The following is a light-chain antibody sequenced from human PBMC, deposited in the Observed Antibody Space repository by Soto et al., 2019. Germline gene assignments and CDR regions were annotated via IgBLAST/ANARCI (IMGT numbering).Light chain of an antibody. CDR2: DVS. J-gene: IGLJ1*01. CDR1: RSDNGNYNY. CDR3: SSYTSSSTYV. Sequence: QSSLTQPASVSGSPGQSITLSCTGTRSDNGNYNYVSWYQQDPGKAPKLMIYDVSNRPSGVSNRFSGSKSGITASLTISGLQAEDEADYYCSSYTSSSTYVFETGTKVTVL. V-gene: IGLV2-14*01.